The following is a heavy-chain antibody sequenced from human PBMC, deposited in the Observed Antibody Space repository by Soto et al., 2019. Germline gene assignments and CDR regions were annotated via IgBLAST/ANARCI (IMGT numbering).Heavy chain of an antibody. CDR2: ISDGGST. Sequence: PSETLSLTCNVSGGSIYTYYWNWIRQSPGKGLEWIGYISDGGSTNYNPSLKSRVTISVDTSKKQVSLKLSSVSAPDTAVYYCATDLNIMWFFSWGQGTLVTVSS. J-gene: IGHJ5*01. CDR3: ATDLNIMWFFS. V-gene: IGHV4-59*01. CDR1: GGSIYTYY.